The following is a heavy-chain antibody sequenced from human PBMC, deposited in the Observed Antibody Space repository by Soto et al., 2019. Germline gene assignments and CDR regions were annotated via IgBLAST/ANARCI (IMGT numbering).Heavy chain of an antibody. J-gene: IGHJ4*02. CDR2: IYYSGST. CDR1: GGSISSYY. Sequence: QVQLQESGPGLVKPSETLSLTCTVSGGSISSYYWSWIRQPPGKGLEWIGYIYYSGSTNYNPSLKSRVTISVDTSKNQFSLKLSSVTAADTAVYCCARLVVPAAMFDYWGQGTLVTVSS. V-gene: IGHV4-59*01. D-gene: IGHD2-2*01. CDR3: ARLVVPAAMFDY.